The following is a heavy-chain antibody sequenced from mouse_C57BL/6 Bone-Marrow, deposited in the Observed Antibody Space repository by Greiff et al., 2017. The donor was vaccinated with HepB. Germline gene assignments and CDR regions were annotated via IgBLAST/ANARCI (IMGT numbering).Heavy chain of an antibody. V-gene: IGHV5-9*01. CDR1: GFTFSSYT. CDR3: ARRAFAY. J-gene: IGHJ3*01. CDR2: ISGGGGNT. Sequence: EVQVVESGGGLVKPGGSLKLSCAASGFTFSSYTMSWVRQTPEKRLAWVATISGGGGNTYYPDSVKGRFTISRDNAKNTLYLQMSSLRSEDTALYYCARRAFAYWGQGTLVTVSA.